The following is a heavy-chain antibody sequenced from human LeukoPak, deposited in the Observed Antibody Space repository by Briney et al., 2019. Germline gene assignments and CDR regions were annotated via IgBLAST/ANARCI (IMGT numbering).Heavy chain of an antibody. D-gene: IGHD4/OR15-4a*01. CDR1: GFTFSSHW. J-gene: IGHJ6*02. V-gene: IGHV3-53*01. Sequence: GGSLRLSCAASGFTFSSHWMTWVPQAPGKGLEWVSLIYSGGSTYYADSVKGRFTISRDNSKNTLYLQMNSLRAEDTAVYYCARDHYGGYYGMDVWGQGTTVTVSS. CDR3: ARDHYGGYYGMDV. CDR2: IYSGGST.